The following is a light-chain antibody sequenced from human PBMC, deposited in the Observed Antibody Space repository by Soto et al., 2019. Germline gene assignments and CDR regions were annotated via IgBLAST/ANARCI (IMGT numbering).Light chain of an antibody. V-gene: IGKV3-20*01. J-gene: IGKJ1*01. CDR1: QSVSSSF. Sequence: EIVLTQSPGTLSLSPGERATLSCRASQSVSSSFLAWYQQKPGQAPRLLIYGASSRAAGIPDRFSGSGSGTDFTLTSSRQEPEDFAVYYCQQYGNSPWTFGQGTKVEIK. CDR3: QQYGNSPWT. CDR2: GAS.